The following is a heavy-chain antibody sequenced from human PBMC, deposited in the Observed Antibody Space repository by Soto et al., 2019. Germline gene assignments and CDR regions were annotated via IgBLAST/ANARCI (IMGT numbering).Heavy chain of an antibody. D-gene: IGHD2-21*02. CDR2: ISGSGGST. V-gene: IGHV3-23*01. CDR3: AKRGYGGNSRSVVDY. J-gene: IGHJ4*03. CDR1: GFTFIRYA. Sequence: FRRRAGAAWGFTFIRYAMSWISQGPGEGVGWVSAISGSGGSTYYADCVKGRCTLSRDKSKNTLYLQMNSLRAEDTAVYYWAKRGYGGNSRSVVDYWGQGT.